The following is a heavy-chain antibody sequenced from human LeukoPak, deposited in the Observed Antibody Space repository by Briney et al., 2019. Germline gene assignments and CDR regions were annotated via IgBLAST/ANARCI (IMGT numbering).Heavy chain of an antibody. CDR3: ARGWWDLGEIPF. J-gene: IGHJ4*02. CDR1: GYTFSAYV. CDR2: INGGNGET. Sequence: GASVKVSCKGSGYTFSAYVLHWVRQAPGQSLEWMGWINGGNGETSYSENFHGRVTITRDAAAKTSYMELSSLGPEDTAVYYCARGWWDLGEIPFWGQGTL. D-gene: IGHD1-26*01. V-gene: IGHV1-3*01.